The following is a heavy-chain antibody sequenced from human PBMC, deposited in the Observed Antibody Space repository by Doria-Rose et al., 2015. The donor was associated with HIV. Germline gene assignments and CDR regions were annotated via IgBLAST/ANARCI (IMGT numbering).Heavy chain of an antibody. CDR1: VVSLSSPGMG. D-gene: IGHD6-13*01. Sequence: QITLKESGPVLVKPTETLTLTCTVSVVSLSSPGMGVSWIRQPPGKALEWLANIFSDDERSYNTSLKSRLTISRGTSKSQVVLTMTDMDPVGTATYYCARIKSSRWYHKYYFDFWGQGTLVIVSA. J-gene: IGHJ4*02. V-gene: IGHV2-26*01. CDR3: ARIKSSRWYHKYYFDF. CDR2: IFSDDER.